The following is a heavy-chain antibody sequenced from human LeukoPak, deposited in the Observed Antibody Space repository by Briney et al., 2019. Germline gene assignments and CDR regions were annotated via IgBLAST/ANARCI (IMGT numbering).Heavy chain of an antibody. Sequence: SETLSLTCTVSGGSISSYYWSWIRRPAGKGLEWIGRIYTSGSTNYNPSLKSRVTMSVDTSKNQFSLKLSSVTAADTAVYYCARNGVLDSQYYDFWSGYFDYYYYYMEVWGKGTTVTVSS. V-gene: IGHV4-4*07. CDR2: IYTSGST. CDR1: GGSISSYY. CDR3: ARNGVLDSQYYDFWSGYFDYYYYYMEV. D-gene: IGHD3-3*01. J-gene: IGHJ6*03.